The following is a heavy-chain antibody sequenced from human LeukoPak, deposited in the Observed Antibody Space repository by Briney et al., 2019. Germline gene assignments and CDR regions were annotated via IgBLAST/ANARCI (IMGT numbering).Heavy chain of an antibody. D-gene: IGHD3-10*01. CDR2: IYSGGRT. V-gene: IGHV3-53*01. CDR1: GFXLSSNY. Sequence: PGGSLRLSCGASGFXLSSNYMSWVRQAPGKGLEWVSVIYSGGRTYYTDSVKGSFTISRDNSKNTLYLQMNSLRAEDTAVYYCAYGPSFDPWGQVTLVTVSS. J-gene: IGHJ5*02. CDR3: AYGPSFDP.